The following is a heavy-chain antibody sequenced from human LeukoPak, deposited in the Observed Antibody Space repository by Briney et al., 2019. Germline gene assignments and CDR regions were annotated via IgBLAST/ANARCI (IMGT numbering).Heavy chain of an antibody. CDR1: GFTFSSYA. D-gene: IGHD3-10*01. V-gene: IGHV3-30*04. J-gene: IGHJ4*02. CDR2: ISYDGSNK. Sequence: GGSLRLSCAASGFTFSSYAMSWVRQAPGKGLEWVAVISYDGSNKYYADSVKGRFTISRDNSKNTLYLQMNSLRAEDTAVYYCAREQYYYGSGSYYKNFDYWGQGTLVTVSS. CDR3: AREQYYYGSGSYYKNFDY.